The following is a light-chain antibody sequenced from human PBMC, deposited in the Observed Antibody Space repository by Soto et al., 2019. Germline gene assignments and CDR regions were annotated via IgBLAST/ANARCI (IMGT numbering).Light chain of an antibody. CDR1: QGISNY. J-gene: IGKJ1*01. Sequence: DIQMTQSPSSLSASVGDRVTITCRASQGISNYLAWYQQQPGKVPKLLIYVASTLQSGAPSRFSGSGSGTDFTLTISSLQPEDVATYYCQKYNSAPWTFGQGKKVEIK. CDR2: VAS. CDR3: QKYNSAPWT. V-gene: IGKV1-27*01.